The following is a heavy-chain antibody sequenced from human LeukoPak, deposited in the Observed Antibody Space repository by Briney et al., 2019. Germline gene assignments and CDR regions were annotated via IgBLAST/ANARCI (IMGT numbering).Heavy chain of an antibody. CDR1: GGSISSYY. V-gene: IGHV4-59*01. CDR2: IYYSGST. D-gene: IGHD3-3*01. Sequence: PSETLSLTCTVSGGSISSYYWRWILQPPGKGLEWCGYIYYSGSTNYNPSLKSRLTISVDTSKNQFSLQLSSFAAADTAVYYCARARSGYLYGFDYWGQGTLVTVSS. CDR3: ARARSGYLYGFDY. J-gene: IGHJ4*02.